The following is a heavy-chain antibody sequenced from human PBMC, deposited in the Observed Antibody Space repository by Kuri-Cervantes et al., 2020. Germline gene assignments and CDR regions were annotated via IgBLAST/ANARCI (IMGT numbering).Heavy chain of an antibody. CDR1: GFIFDDYA. V-gene: IGHV3-9*01. J-gene: IGHJ3*02. CDR2: ISWNSGNI. CDR3: AREGNGGDAFDI. Sequence: SLKISCTASGFIFDDYAIHWVRQAPGKGLGCGSGISWNSGNIAYAASVKGRITTYRDNAKNSLYVRMNSLRAEDTSVYYCAREGNGGDAFDIWGQGTMVTVSS.